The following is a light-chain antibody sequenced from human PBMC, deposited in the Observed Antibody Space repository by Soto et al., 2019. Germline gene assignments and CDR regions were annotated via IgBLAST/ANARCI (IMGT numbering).Light chain of an antibody. CDR3: GSKAGSNKHVV. V-gene: IGLV2-8*01. J-gene: IGLJ2*01. CDR1: SSDIGASNS. Sequence: QSVLTQPPSASGSPGQSVTISCAGSSSDIGASNSVSWYQQHPGKAPKLLISEVTKRPSGVPDRFSGSKSGNTASLTVSGLQADDEADYYCGSKAGSNKHVVFGGGTKVTVL. CDR2: EVT.